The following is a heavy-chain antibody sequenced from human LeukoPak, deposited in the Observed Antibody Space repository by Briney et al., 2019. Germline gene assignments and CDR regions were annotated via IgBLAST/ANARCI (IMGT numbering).Heavy chain of an antibody. V-gene: IGHV3-23*01. D-gene: IGHD3-9*01. CDR2: ISGSGGST. J-gene: IGHJ5*02. CDR1: GFTFSSYG. CDR3: ARDPNVLRYFDWSLPPASRFDP. Sequence: GGSLRLSCAASGFTFSSYGMSWVRQAPGEGLEWVSAISGSGGSTYYADSVKGRFTISRDNSKNTLYLQMNSLRAEDTAVYYCARDPNVLRYFDWSLPPASRFDPWGQGTLVTVSS.